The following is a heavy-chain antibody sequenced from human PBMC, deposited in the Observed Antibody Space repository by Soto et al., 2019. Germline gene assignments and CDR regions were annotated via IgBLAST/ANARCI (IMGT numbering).Heavy chain of an antibody. CDR1: GGSISSSRYY. D-gene: IGHD3-10*01. CDR2: IYYSGST. CDR3: ARGPTYDYGLGSRIVFDY. Sequence: SETLSLTCTVSGGSISSSRYYWGWIRQPPGKGLEWIGSIYYSGSTYYNPSLKSRVSISVDTSKNQFSLKLSSVTAADTAVYYCARGPTYDYGLGSRIVFDYWGQGTLVTVSS. J-gene: IGHJ4*02. V-gene: IGHV4-39*01.